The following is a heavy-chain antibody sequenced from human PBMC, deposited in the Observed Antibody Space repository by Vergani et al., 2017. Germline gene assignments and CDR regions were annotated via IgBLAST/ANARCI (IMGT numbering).Heavy chain of an antibody. CDR3: AKDIRSGYCSSTSCYNGAFDI. Sequence: EVQLVESGGGLVQPGRSLRLSCAASGFTFDEYAMHWVRQAPGKGLEWVSGISWNSGSIGYADSVKGRFSISRDNAKNSLYLQMHSLRAEDTALYYCAKDIRSGYCSSTSCYNGAFDIWGQGTMVTVSS. CDR1: GFTFDEYA. V-gene: IGHV3-9*01. CDR2: ISWNSGSI. J-gene: IGHJ3*02. D-gene: IGHD2-2*02.